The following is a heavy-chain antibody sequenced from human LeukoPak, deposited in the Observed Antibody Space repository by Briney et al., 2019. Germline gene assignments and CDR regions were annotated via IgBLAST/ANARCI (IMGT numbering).Heavy chain of an antibody. V-gene: IGHV4-39*07. CDR3: AKPSNYYGSATDAFDF. Sequence: SETLSLTCTVSGDSISSSNYYWGWIRQPPGKGLEWIGYIYYSGSTYYNPSLKSRVTISVDTSKNHFSLKLNSVTAADTAVYYCAKPSNYYGSATDAFDFWGQGTMVTVSS. CDR1: GDSISSSNYY. CDR2: IYYSGST. D-gene: IGHD3-10*01. J-gene: IGHJ3*01.